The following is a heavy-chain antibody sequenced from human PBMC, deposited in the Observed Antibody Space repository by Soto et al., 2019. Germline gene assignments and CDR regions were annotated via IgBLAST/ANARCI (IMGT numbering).Heavy chain of an antibody. D-gene: IGHD1-26*01. CDR1: GGTFSSYA. V-gene: IGHV1-69*01. CDR2: IIPIFGTA. CDR3: ARDTRGGGGYYNSASYGMDV. Sequence: QVQLVQSGAEVKKPGSSVKVSCKASGGTFSSYAISWVRQAPGQGLEWMGGIIPIFGTANYAQKFQGRVTITADEYTSTAYMELSSLRSEDTAVYYCARDTRGGGGYYNSASYGMDVWGQGTTVTVSS. J-gene: IGHJ6*02.